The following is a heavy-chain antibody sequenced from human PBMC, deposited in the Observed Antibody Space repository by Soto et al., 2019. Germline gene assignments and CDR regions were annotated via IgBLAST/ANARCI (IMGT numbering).Heavy chain of an antibody. CDR3: ARDAGDICCFMWPPTVYGMDV. D-gene: IGHD4-17*01. Sequence: ASVKVYCKGSGYTFTAYYIHWVRQAPGQGLEWMGWINPNSGGTNYEQKFQGWVTMTRDTSTSTVYMELSSLRSEYTAVYYCARDAGDICCFMWPPTVYGMDVWGQGTTVTVSS. CDR1: GYTFTAYY. V-gene: IGHV1-2*04. CDR2: INPNSGGT. J-gene: IGHJ6*02.